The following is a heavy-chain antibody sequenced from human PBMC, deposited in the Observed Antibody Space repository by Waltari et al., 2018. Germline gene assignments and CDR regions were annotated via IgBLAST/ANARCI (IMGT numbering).Heavy chain of an antibody. CDR2: IRTNVYGGTT. J-gene: IGHJ2*01. Sequence: EVQLEESGGGLVQPGRSLRLSCSSSGFTFSDYAMSWFRLAPGKGLEWIGFIRTNVYGGTTVYAASVEGRFTISRDDSNNIAYLQINSLKTEDTATYYCSKNRAAGGHWYFDLWGHGTLVTVSS. CDR1: GFTFSDYA. CDR3: SKNRAAGGHWYFDL. V-gene: IGHV3-49*03. D-gene: IGHD6-13*01.